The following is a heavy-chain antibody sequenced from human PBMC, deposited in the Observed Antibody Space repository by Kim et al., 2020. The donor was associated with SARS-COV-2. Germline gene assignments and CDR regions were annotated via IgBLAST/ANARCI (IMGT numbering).Heavy chain of an antibody. CDR3: ATYYDFWSGGDY. V-gene: IGHV3-7*01. D-gene: IGHD3-3*01. Sequence: YVDHVKSRFTISRDNAKNSLYLQMNSLRAEDTAVYYCATYYDFWSGGDYWGQGTLVTVSS. J-gene: IGHJ4*02.